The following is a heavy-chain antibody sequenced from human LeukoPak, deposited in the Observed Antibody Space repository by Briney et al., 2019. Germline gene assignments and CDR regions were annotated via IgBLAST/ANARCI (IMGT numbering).Heavy chain of an antibody. Sequence: PSETLSLTCAVSGGSISSGGYYWSWIRQPPGKGLEWIGYIYHSGSTYYNPSLKSRVTISVDRSKNQFSLMLSSVTAADTAVYYCASHNSGNYPDAFDIWGQGTMVTVSS. V-gene: IGHV4-30-2*01. CDR2: IYHSGST. CDR3: ASHNSGNYPDAFDI. CDR1: GGSISSGGYY. J-gene: IGHJ3*02. D-gene: IGHD1-26*01.